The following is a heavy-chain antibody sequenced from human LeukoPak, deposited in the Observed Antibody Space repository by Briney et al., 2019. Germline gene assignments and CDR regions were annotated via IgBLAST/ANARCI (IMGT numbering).Heavy chain of an antibody. D-gene: IGHD3-22*01. J-gene: IGHJ6*03. CDR1: GFTFSDYY. CDR3: ARVRYYQDDSGYSLPYYYYYMDV. V-gene: IGHV3-11*04. Sequence: KSGGSLRLSCTASGFTFSDYYMTWIRQAPGKGLDWVSYIRSTGATTSFADSVKGRFTISRDNVKNALFLQMNALTVDDTAVYYCARVRYYQDDSGYSLPYYYYYMDVWGKGTTVTVS. CDR2: IRSTGATT.